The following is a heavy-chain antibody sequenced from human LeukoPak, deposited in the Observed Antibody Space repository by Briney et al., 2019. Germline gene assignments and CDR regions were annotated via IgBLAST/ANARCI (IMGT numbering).Heavy chain of an antibody. Sequence: GESLKISCKGSGYSFTSYWIGWVRQMPGKGLEWTGIIYPGDSDTRYSPSFQGQVTISADKSISTAYLQWSSLKASDTAMYYCARQAGYGGRALGGAFDIWGQGTMVTVSS. V-gene: IGHV5-51*01. CDR3: ARQAGYGGRALGGAFDI. D-gene: IGHD4-23*01. CDR1: GYSFTSYW. J-gene: IGHJ3*02. CDR2: IYPGDSDT.